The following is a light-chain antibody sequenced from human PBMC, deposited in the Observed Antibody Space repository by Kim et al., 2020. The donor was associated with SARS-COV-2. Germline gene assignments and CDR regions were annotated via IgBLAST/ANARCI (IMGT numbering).Light chain of an antibody. CDR1: NIGSKS. Sequence: PGQTATLTCGGNNIGSKSVHWYQQKPSQAPILVIYYGSDRPSGIPERFSGSNSGNTATLTITSVEAGDEADYYCQVWDSSSDHPWVFGGGTRLTVL. CDR2: YGS. J-gene: IGLJ3*02. CDR3: QVWDSSSDHPWV. V-gene: IGLV3-21*04.